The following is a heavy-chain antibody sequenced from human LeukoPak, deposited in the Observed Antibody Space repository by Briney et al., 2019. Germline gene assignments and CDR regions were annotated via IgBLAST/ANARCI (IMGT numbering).Heavy chain of an antibody. D-gene: IGHD1-26*01. V-gene: IGHV4-38-2*02. J-gene: IGHJ3*02. CDR1: GYSINSGYY. Sequence: PSETLSLTCTVSGYSINSGYYWGWIRQPPGKGLEWIGSIYHSGSTYYNPSLKSRVTISVDTSKNQFSLKLSSVTAADTAVYYCARGEVGATRYNAFDIWGQGTMVTVSS. CDR3: ARGEVGATRYNAFDI. CDR2: IYHSGST.